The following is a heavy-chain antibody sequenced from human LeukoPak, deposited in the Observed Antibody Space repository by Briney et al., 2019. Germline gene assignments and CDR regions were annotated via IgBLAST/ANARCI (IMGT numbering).Heavy chain of an antibody. Sequence: SQTLSLTCAISGDSVSSNRVTWNWIRQSPSRGLEWLGRTYYRSTWYNDYAVSVRGRITVNPDTSKNQFSLHLNSVTPEDTAVYYCARRLTQYDCFDPWGQGILVTVSS. V-gene: IGHV6-1*01. CDR2: TYYRSTWYN. CDR3: ARRLTQYDCFDP. D-gene: IGHD2-2*01. J-gene: IGHJ5*02. CDR1: GDSVSSNRVT.